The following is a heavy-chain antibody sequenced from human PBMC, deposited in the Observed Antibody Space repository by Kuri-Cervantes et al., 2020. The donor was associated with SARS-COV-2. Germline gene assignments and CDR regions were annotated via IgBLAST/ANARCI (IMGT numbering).Heavy chain of an antibody. Sequence: GESLKIFCAASGFTFSSYAMSWVRQAPGKGLEWVSSISSSSSYIYYADSVKGRFTISRDNAKNSLYLQMNSLRAEDTAVYYCARDMPAKDERTYYDFWSGSAPTTIYGMDVWGQGTTVTVSS. CDR1: GFTFSSYA. CDR3: ARDMPAKDERTYYDFWSGSAPTTIYGMDV. D-gene: IGHD3-3*01. J-gene: IGHJ6*02. V-gene: IGHV3-21*01. CDR2: ISSSSSYI.